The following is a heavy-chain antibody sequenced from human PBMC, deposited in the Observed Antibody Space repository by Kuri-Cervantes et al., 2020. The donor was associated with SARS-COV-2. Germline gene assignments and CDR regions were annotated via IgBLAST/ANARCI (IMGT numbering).Heavy chain of an antibody. D-gene: IGHD1-26*01. Sequence: SGPTLVKPTETLTLTCSVPGFSLSNARMGVSWIRQPPGKGLEWIGYIYYSGSTNYNPSLKSRVTISVDTSKNQFSLKLSSVTAADTAVYYCARGTVAGGSYFHDAFDIWGQGTMVTVSS. CDR1: GFSLSNARMG. V-gene: IGHV4-61*01. J-gene: IGHJ3*02. CDR2: IYYSGST. CDR3: ARGTVAGGSYFHDAFDI.